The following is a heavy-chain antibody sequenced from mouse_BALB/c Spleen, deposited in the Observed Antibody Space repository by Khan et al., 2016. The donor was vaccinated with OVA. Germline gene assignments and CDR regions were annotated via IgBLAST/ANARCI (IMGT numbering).Heavy chain of an antibody. D-gene: IGHD1-1*01. CDR1: GYSITSDYA. CDR3: ARIYGGDFDY. CDR2: ISYSGNT. V-gene: IGHV3-2*02. J-gene: IGHJ2*01. Sequence: EVQLQESGPGLVKPSQSLSLTCTVTGYSITSDYAWNWIRQFPGNKLEWMGYISYSGNTKYNPSLKSRISITRDTYKNQFFLQLKSVTTEDTGEYYCARIYGGDFDYWGQGTTLTVSS.